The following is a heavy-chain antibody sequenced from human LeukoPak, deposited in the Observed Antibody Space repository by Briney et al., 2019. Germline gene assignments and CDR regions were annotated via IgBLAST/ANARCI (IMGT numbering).Heavy chain of an antibody. J-gene: IGHJ4*02. CDR3: ARGTVYGAGSYYNVMDY. CDR2: IIPIFGTA. CDR1: GGTFSSYA. V-gene: IGHV1-69*05. D-gene: IGHD3-10*01. Sequence: GASVKVSCKASGGTFSSYAINWVRQAPGQGLEWMGGIIPIFGTANYAQKFQGRVTITTDESTGTAYMELSSLRSEDTAVYYCARGTVYGAGSYYNVMDYWGQGTLVTVSS.